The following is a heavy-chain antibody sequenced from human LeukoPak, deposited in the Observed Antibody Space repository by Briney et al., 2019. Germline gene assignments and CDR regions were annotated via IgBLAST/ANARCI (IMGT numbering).Heavy chain of an antibody. J-gene: IGHJ4*02. CDR1: GYSISRGYY. CDR3: ARVSDGSGSYYFDY. CDR2: IYHSGHT. D-gene: IGHD1-26*01. V-gene: IGHV4-38-2*01. Sequence: PSETLSLTCAVSGYSISRGYYWGWIRQPPGKGLEWLGSIYHSGHTYYNPSVRGRVTISLDTAKNQFSLKLSSVTAADTAVYYCARVSDGSGSYYFDYWGQGTLVTVSS.